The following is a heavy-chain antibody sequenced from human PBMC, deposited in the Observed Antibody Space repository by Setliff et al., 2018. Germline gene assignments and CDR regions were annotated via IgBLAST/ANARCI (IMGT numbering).Heavy chain of an antibody. J-gene: IGHJ4*02. CDR2: IYYSGST. V-gene: IGHV4-30-4*08. Sequence: PSETLSLTCTVSGGSISSGDYYWSWIRQPPGKGLEWIGYIYYSGSTYYNPSRKSRVTISVDTSKNQFSLKLSSVTAADTAVYYCARDYDSSGYYVGYWGQGTLVTVSS. D-gene: IGHD3-22*01. CDR3: ARDYDSSGYYVGY. CDR1: GGSISSGDYY.